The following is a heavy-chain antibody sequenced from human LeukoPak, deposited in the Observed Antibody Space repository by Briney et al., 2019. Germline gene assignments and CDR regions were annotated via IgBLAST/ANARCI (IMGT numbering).Heavy chain of an antibody. CDR2: ISSSGSNI. CDR3: ARYGFWSGYYIDY. CDR1: GFTFSSYE. V-gene: IGHV3-48*03. Sequence: PGGSLRLSCAASGFTFSSYEMNWVRQARGKGREGVSYISSSGSNIYYGDSVKGRFNIYRDKDKNSLYLQMNSLRAEDTAVYYCARYGFWSGYYIDYWGQGTLVTVSS. J-gene: IGHJ4*02. D-gene: IGHD3-3*01.